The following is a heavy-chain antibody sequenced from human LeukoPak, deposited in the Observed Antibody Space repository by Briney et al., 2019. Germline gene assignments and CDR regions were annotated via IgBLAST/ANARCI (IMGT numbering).Heavy chain of an antibody. CDR1: GGTFSSYA. CDR3: ARDHDILTGYYRTFDP. Sequence: ASVKVSCKASGGTFSSYAISWVRQAPGQGLEWMGGIIPIFGTANYAQKFQGRVTITADESTSTAYMELSSLRSEDTAVYYCARDHDILTGYYRTFDPWGQGTLVTVSS. D-gene: IGHD3-9*01. CDR2: IIPIFGTA. J-gene: IGHJ5*02. V-gene: IGHV1-69*13.